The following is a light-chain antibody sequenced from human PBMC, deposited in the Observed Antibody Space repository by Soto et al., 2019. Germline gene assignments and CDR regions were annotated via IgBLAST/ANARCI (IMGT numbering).Light chain of an antibody. CDR2: DVS. V-gene: IGKV3-11*01. CDR1: QSVTSS. CDR3: QQRTTWHT. Sequence: EIVLTQSPATLSLSPGDTATLSCRASQSVTSSLAWFQQKPGQAPRLLIYDVSRRATAIPARFSGSGSGTDFTITISSLEPEDFAVYYCQQRTTWHTFGGGTKVEIK. J-gene: IGKJ4*01.